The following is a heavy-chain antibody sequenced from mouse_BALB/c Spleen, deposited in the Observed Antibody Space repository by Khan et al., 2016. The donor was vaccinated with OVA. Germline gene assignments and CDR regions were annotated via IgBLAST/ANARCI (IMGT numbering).Heavy chain of an antibody. CDR2: VNPNNGGT. J-gene: IGHJ1*01. Sequence: VQLQQSGPDLVKPGASMKISCKASGYSFTGYYIHWVKQSHGKSLEWIGRVNPNNGGTSYNQKFKGKAILTVDKSSNTAYMELRSLTSEDSAVYSCASYHGYFDVWGAGTTVTVSS. CDR3: ASYHGYFDV. D-gene: IGHD1-1*01. CDR1: GYSFTGYY. V-gene: IGHV1-26*01.